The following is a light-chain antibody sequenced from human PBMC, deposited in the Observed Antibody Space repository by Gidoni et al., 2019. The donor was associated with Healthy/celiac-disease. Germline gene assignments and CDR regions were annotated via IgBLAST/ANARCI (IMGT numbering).Light chain of an antibody. CDR2: DAS. J-gene: IGKJ1*01. Sequence: DIQMTQSPSTLSASVGDIVTITCRASQSISSWLAWYQQKPGKAPKLLIYDASSLESGVPSRFSGSGSGTEFTLPISSLQPDDFATYYCQQYNSYPWTFGQGTKVEIK. CDR3: QQYNSYPWT. CDR1: QSISSW. V-gene: IGKV1-5*01.